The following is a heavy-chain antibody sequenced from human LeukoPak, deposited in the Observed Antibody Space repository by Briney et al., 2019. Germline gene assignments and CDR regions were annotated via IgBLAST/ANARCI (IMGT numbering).Heavy chain of an antibody. J-gene: IGHJ4*02. CDR3: ARYPGDSTVVPRD. Sequence: SETLSLTCTVSGGSISSTSYYWGWIRQPPGKGLEWIGSMYYSGSTYYNPSLKSRVTMSVDTSKNQFSLKLSSVTAADTAVYYCARYPGDSTVVPRDWGQGTLLTVSS. D-gene: IGHD3-16*01. CDR2: MYYSGST. CDR1: GGSISSTSYY. V-gene: IGHV4-39*07.